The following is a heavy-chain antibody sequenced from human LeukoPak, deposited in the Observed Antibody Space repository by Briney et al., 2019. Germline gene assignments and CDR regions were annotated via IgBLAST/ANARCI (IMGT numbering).Heavy chain of an antibody. J-gene: IGHJ5*02. V-gene: IGHV4-59*08. D-gene: IGHD3-10*01. CDR1: GASISSYY. Sequence: SETLSLICTVSGASISSYYWSWIRQPPGKGLEWIGDIYYSGSIKYNPSLKSRVTMSVDTSKNQFSLKLNSVTAADTAVYYCARHYGPWGQGTLVTVSS. CDR2: IYYSGSI. CDR3: ARHYGP.